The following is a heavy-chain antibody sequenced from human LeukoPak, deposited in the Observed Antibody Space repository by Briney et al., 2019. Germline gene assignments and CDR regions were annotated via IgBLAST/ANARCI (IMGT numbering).Heavy chain of an antibody. J-gene: IGHJ6*03. CDR3: ARDSTGYYYYYMDV. V-gene: IGHV4-39*07. Sequence: SETLSLTCTVSGDSIRSSSYYWGWIRQPPGKGLEWIGNIYYSGSTYYNPSLKSRVTISVDTSKNQFSLKVSSVTAADTAVYYCARDSTGYYYYYMDVWGKGTTDTVSS. D-gene: IGHD2-2*01. CDR2: IYYSGST. CDR1: GDSIRSSSYY.